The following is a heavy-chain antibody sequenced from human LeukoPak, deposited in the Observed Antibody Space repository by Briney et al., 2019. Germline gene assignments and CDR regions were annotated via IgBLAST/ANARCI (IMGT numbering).Heavy chain of an antibody. CDR2: VFSDGAT. CDR1: GAFINSYY. CDR3: ARTFCSGGNCFHFDY. Sequence: PSETLSLTCTVSGAFINSYYFTWIRQPAGKGLEWIGRVFSDGATDYNPSLQSRVTMSLDTSKNQVSLKLSSVAAADTAVYYCARTFCSGGNCFHFDYWGQGTLVTVSS. V-gene: IGHV4-4*07. J-gene: IGHJ4*02. D-gene: IGHD2-15*01.